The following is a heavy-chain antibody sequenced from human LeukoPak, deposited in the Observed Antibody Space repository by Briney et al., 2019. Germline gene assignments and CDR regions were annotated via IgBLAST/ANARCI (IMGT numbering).Heavy chain of an antibody. D-gene: IGHD3-3*01. J-gene: IGHJ4*02. CDR3: ARDTQYYDFWSGYHHDIDY. Sequence: GASVKVSCKASGYTFTGYYMHWVRQAPGQGLEWMGWISAYNGNTNYAQKLQGRVTMTTDTSTSTAYMELRSLRSDDTAVYYCARDTQYYDFWSGYHHDIDYWGQGTLVTVSS. CDR1: GYTFTGYY. V-gene: IGHV1-18*04. CDR2: ISAYNGNT.